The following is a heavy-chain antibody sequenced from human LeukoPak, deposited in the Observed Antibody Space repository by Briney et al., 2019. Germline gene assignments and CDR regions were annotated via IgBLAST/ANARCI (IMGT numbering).Heavy chain of an antibody. CDR1: GGSISSYY. D-gene: IGHD6-13*01. J-gene: IGHJ5*02. V-gene: IGHV4-59*01. CDR2: IYYSGST. Sequence: SETLSLICTVSGGSISSYYWSWIRQPPGKGLEWIGYIYYSGSTNYNPSLKSRVTISVDTSKNQFSLRLSSVTAADTAVYYCARMWFSSSWDRQFDPWGQGTLVTVSS. CDR3: ARMWFSSSWDRQFDP.